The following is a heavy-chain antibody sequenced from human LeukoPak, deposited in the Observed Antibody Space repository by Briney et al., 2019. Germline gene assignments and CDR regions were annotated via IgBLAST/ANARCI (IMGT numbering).Heavy chain of an antibody. CDR3: ARDGGRITIFGVVNYYYMDV. CDR1: GYTFTGYY. CDR2: INPNSGGT. Sequence: ASVKVSCKASGYTFTGYYIHWMRQAPGQGLEWMGWINPNSGGTNYAQKFQGRVTMTRDTSISTAYMELSRLRSDDTAVYYCARDGGRITIFGVVNYYYMDVWGKGTTVTVSS. J-gene: IGHJ6*03. D-gene: IGHD3-3*01. V-gene: IGHV1-2*02.